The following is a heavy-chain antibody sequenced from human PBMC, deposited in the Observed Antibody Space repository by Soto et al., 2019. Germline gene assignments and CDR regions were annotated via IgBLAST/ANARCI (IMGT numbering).Heavy chain of an antibody. CDR1: GYSFTSYW. J-gene: IGHJ6*02. CDR3: ARWPFRGYSYGPGMDV. CDR2: IYPGDSDT. Sequence: GESLKISCKGSGYSFTSYWIGWVRQMPGKGLEWMGIIYPGDSDTRYSPSFQGQVTISADKSISTAYLQWSSLKASDTVMYYCARWPFRGYSYGPGMDVWGQGTTVTVSS. V-gene: IGHV5-51*01. D-gene: IGHD5-18*01.